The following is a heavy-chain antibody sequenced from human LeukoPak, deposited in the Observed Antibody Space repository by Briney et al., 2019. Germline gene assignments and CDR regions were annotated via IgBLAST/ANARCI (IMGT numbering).Heavy chain of an antibody. Sequence: GGSLRLSCTVSGFTFSKYWMHWVRQAPGKGLVWVSRINPEETTINYADSVKGRFTISRDNAQSTLYLQMDSLRPEDSALYYCGRGGAGLADYWGPGTLVTVSP. J-gene: IGHJ4*02. CDR3: GRGGAGLADY. D-gene: IGHD1-26*01. V-gene: IGHV3-74*01. CDR2: INPEETTI. CDR1: GFTFSKYW.